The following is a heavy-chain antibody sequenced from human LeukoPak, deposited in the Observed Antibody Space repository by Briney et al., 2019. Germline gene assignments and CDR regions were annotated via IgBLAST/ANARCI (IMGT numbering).Heavy chain of an antibody. Sequence: SETLSLTCSVSGASISDFAWAWIRQPAGKGLEWIGRIHPSGSTNYNPSLKSRVTLSVDTSKNEFSLKLSSVTAADTAVYYCARGPPPDLDYWGRGTLVTVSS. CDR1: GASISDFA. J-gene: IGHJ4*02. V-gene: IGHV4-4*07. CDR2: IHPSGST. CDR3: ARGPPPDLDY.